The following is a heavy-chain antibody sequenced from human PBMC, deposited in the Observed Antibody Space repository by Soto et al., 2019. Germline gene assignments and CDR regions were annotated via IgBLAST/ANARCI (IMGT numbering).Heavy chain of an antibody. Sequence: GGSLRLSCAASGFTFSSYAMHWVRQAPGKGLEWVAVISYDGSNKYYADSVKGRFTISRDNSKNTLYLLMNSLRPEDTAVYSYARAPLVVVTATYFDYWGQGTLVTVSS. J-gene: IGHJ4*02. CDR1: GFTFSSYA. V-gene: IGHV3-30-3*01. CDR3: ARAPLVVVTATYFDY. CDR2: ISYDGSNK. D-gene: IGHD2-21*02.